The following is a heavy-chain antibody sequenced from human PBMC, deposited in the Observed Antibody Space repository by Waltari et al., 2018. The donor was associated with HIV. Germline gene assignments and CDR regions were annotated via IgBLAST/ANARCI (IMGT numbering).Heavy chain of an antibody. Sequence: EVQLLESGGGLVQPGGSLRLSCAASGLPFYNYAMTWVRQAPGKALEWVSTISGSGGNVFRADSVKGRFIISRDNSKNTLYLHMSGLRAEDTAVYYCAKGIERVPAAMSHDCWGQGTLVTVSS. J-gene: IGHJ4*02. CDR2: ISGSGGNV. V-gene: IGHV3-23*01. CDR1: GLPFYNYA. CDR3: AKGIERVPAAMSHDC. D-gene: IGHD2-2*01.